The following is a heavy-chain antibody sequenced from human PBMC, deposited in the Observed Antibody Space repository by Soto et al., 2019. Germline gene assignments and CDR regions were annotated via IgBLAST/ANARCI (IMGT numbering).Heavy chain of an antibody. CDR2: INIYNGNT. Sequence: ASVKVSWKTSGYTFSAYGISWVRQAPGQGLEWMGWINIYNGNTNYAQNFQGRVTMTTDTSTSTAYMELRSLRSDDTAMYYCARTDYYDRFFDYWGQGTLVTVSS. J-gene: IGHJ4*02. CDR3: ARTDYYDRFFDY. CDR1: GYTFSAYG. D-gene: IGHD3-22*01. V-gene: IGHV1-18*01.